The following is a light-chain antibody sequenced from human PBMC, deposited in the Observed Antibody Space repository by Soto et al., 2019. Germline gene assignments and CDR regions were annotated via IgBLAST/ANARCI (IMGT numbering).Light chain of an antibody. CDR1: RTISRN. Sequence: EMVMTQSPVTLSGSPGERVTLSCRASRTISRNLAWYQQKPGHAPRLLISGASTRATGIPDRFSGSGSATEFTLTINSIQSEDFAMYYCQPHNNWPVVTFGGGTRVEIK. V-gene: IGKV3-15*01. J-gene: IGKJ4*01. CDR3: QPHNNWPVVT. CDR2: GAS.